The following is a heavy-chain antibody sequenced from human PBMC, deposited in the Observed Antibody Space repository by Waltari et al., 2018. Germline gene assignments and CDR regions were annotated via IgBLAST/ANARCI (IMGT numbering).Heavy chain of an antibody. V-gene: IGHV3-7*01. CDR1: GFRLSTYW. CDR3: VTDVSGWYVN. Sequence: EVQLVESGGGLVQPGGSLRLSCSASGFRLSTYWMTWVRQAPGRGLEWVANIKQDGSAKYYVDSVRGRSTISRDNANNSLFLQINSLRDDDTAVYYCVTDVSGWYVNWGQGTSVTVSS. CDR2: IKQDGSAK. J-gene: IGHJ4*02. D-gene: IGHD6-19*01.